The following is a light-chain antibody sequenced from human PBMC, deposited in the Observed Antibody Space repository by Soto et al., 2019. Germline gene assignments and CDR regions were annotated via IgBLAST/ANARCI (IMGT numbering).Light chain of an antibody. V-gene: IGLV1-51*01. CDR3: GAWDKSLSAEV. J-gene: IGLJ3*02. CDR1: SSNFEKIY. Sequence: QSALTQPPSVSAAPGQNVTISCSGSSSNFEKIYVSWYQQFPGTAPKRLIYDGNKRPSGIPDRFSGSKSGTSAILGITGLQTGDEADYYCGAWDKSLSAEVFGGGTKLTVL. CDR2: DGN.